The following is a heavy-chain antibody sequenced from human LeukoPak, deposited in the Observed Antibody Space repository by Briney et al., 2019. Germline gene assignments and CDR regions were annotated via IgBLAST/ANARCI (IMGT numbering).Heavy chain of an antibody. CDR1: GFTFSSYA. J-gene: IGHJ4*02. Sequence: GGSLRLSCAASGFTFSSYAMSWVRQAPGKGLEWVSAITDSGGSTYYADSVKGRFTISRDNAKNSLYLQMNSLRAEDTAVYYCARDKIASSSTGSSFDCWGQGTLVTVSS. D-gene: IGHD6-13*01. CDR3: ARDKIASSSTGSSFDC. CDR2: ITDSGGST. V-gene: IGHV3-23*01.